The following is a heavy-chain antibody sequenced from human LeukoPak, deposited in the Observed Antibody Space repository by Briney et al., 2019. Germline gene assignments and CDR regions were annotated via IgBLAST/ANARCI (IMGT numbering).Heavy chain of an antibody. CDR3: ARQYYDFWSGYTLDY. D-gene: IGHD3-3*01. Sequence: GASVKVSCKASGYTFTSYGISWVRQAPGQGLEWMGWISAYNGNTNYAQKLQGRVTMTTDTSTSTAYMELSRLRSDDTAVYYCARQYYDFWSGYTLDYWGQGTLVTVSS. CDR1: GYTFTSYG. J-gene: IGHJ4*02. CDR2: ISAYNGNT. V-gene: IGHV1-18*01.